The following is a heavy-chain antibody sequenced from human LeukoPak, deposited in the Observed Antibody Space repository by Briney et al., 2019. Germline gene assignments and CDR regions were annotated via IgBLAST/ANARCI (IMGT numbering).Heavy chain of an antibody. D-gene: IGHD3-10*01. V-gene: IGHV3-30*14. Sequence: GRSLRLSCAASGFTFSSYAMHWVRQAPGKGLEWVAVISYDGSNKYYADSVKGRFTISRDNSKNTLYLQMNSLRAEDTAVYYCASGSGRFDYWGQGTLVTVSS. CDR3: ASGSGRFDY. J-gene: IGHJ4*02. CDR2: ISYDGSNK. CDR1: GFTFSSYA.